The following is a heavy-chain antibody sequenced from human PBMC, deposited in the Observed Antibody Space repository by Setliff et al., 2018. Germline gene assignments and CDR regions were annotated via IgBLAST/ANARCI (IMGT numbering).Heavy chain of an antibody. V-gene: IGHV4-30-4*08. CDR2: IYHSGSA. D-gene: IGHD1-26*01. Sequence: PSEPLSLTCTVSGDSISSGDYFWSWIRQPPGKGLEWIAYIYHSGSAYYNPSLKSRVTMSADTSKNQFSLHLTSVTAADTAVYYCAREVGTSTSSDAFDVWGQGMMVTVSS. CDR3: AREVGTSTSSDAFDV. J-gene: IGHJ3*01. CDR1: GDSISSGDYF.